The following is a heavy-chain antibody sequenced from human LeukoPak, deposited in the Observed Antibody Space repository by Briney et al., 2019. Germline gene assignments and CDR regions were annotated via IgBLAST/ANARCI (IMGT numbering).Heavy chain of an antibody. V-gene: IGHV3-21*01. CDR2: ISSSSSYI. D-gene: IGHD1-20*01. Sequence: GGSLRLSCAASGFTFSSYSRNWVRQAPGKGLEWVSSISSSSSYIYYADSVKGRFTISRDNAKNSLYLQMNSLRAEDTAVYYCARDRDSITGTDSGNWFDPWGQGTLVTVSS. CDR3: ARDRDSITGTDSGNWFDP. J-gene: IGHJ5*02. CDR1: GFTFSSYS.